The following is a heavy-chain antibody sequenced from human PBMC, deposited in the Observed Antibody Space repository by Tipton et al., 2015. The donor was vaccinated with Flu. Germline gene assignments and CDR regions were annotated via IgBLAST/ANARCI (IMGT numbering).Heavy chain of an antibody. Sequence: TLSLTCTVSGASTRSHYWSWIRQPPGKELEWMGYIHHSGTSEYSPSLKSRVTISLDTSKNQFSLKLNSATAADTAIYYCARLYFVPAAATPIYFCDYWGQGTPVTVSS. CDR2: IHHSGTS. J-gene: IGHJ4*02. V-gene: IGHV4-59*11. CDR3: ARLYFVPAAATPIYFCDY. CDR1: GASTRSHY. D-gene: IGHD6-13*01.